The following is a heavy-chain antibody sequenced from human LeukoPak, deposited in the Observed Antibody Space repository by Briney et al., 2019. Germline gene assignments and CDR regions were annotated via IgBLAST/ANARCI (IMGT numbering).Heavy chain of an antibody. Sequence: SETLSLTCTVSGGSISSGSYYWSWIRQPAGKGLEWIGRIYTSGSTNYNPSLKSRVTISVDTSKNQFSLKLSSVTAADTAVYYCAREILGYCSSTSCYTEGLSWFDPWGQGTLVTVSS. J-gene: IGHJ5*02. D-gene: IGHD2-2*02. CDR3: AREILGYCSSTSCYTEGLSWFDP. V-gene: IGHV4-61*02. CDR1: GGSISSGSYY. CDR2: IYTSGST.